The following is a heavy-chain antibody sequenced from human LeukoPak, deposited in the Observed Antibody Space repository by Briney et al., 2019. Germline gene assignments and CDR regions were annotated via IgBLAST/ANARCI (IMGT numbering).Heavy chain of an antibody. CDR3: ASLGATTIHYYGMDV. D-gene: IGHD1-26*01. CDR2: INPISGGT. Sequence: ASVKVSCKASGYTFTDYYLHWVRQAPGQGLEWKGWINPISGGTNYAQKFQGSVTMTRDASITTVYMELSSLRSDDTAVYYCASLGATTIHYYGMDVWGQGTTVTVSS. CDR1: GYTFTDYY. J-gene: IGHJ6*02. V-gene: IGHV1-2*02.